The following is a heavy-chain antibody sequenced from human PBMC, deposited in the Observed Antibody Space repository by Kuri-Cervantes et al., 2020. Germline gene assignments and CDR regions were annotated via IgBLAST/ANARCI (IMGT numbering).Heavy chain of an antibody. CDR1: GFTFSSYA. V-gene: IGHV3-30-3*01. J-gene: IGHJ4*02. D-gene: IGHD2/OR15-2a*01. CDR2: ISYDGSNK. CDR3: AKGDCISTTCPFEY. Sequence: GGSLRLSCAASGFTFSSYAMHWVRQAPGKGLEWVAVISYDGSNKYYADSVKGRFTISRDNSKNTLYLEVNSLRAEDTAVYYCAKGDCISTTCPFEYWGQGTLVTVSS.